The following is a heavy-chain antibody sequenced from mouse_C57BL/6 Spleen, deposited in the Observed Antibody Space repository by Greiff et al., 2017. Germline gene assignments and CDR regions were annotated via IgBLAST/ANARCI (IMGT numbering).Heavy chain of an antibody. Sequence: VQLQQSGAELVKPGASVKISCKASGYAFSSYWMNWVKQRPGKGLEWIGQIYPGDGDTNYNGKFKGKATLTADKSSSTAYMQLSSLTSEDSAVYFCAKEGAYDYDGFAYWGQGTLVTVSA. V-gene: IGHV1-80*01. J-gene: IGHJ3*01. CDR1: GYAFSSYW. CDR2: IYPGDGDT. D-gene: IGHD2-4*01. CDR3: AKEGAYDYDGFAY.